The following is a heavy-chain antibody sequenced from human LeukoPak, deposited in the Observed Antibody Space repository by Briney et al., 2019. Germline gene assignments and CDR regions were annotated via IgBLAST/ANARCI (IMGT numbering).Heavy chain of an antibody. Sequence: GGSLRLSCAASGFTFSSYWMHWVRQAPGKGLVWVSRINSDGSSTNYADSVKGRFTISRDNAKNTLYLQMNSLRAEDTAVYYCARDPNYGELDYWGQGTLVTVSS. V-gene: IGHV3-74*01. CDR2: INSDGSST. CDR3: ARDPNYGELDY. D-gene: IGHD3-10*01. J-gene: IGHJ4*02. CDR1: GFTFSSYW.